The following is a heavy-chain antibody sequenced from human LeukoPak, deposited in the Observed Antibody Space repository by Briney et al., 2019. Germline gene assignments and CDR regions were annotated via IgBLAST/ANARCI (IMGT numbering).Heavy chain of an antibody. CDR2: INPNSGGT. J-gene: IGHJ3*02. Sequence: ASVKVSCKASGGTFSSYAISWVRQAPGQGLEWMGWINPNSGGTNYAQKFQGRVTMTRDTSISTAYMELSRLRSDDTAVYYCARAPHYYDSSGYYPDAFDIWGQGTMVTVSS. CDR3: ARAPHYYDSSGYYPDAFDI. CDR1: GGTFSSYA. D-gene: IGHD3-22*01. V-gene: IGHV1-2*02.